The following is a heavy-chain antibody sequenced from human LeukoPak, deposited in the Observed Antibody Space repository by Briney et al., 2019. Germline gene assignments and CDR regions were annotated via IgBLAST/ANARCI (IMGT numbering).Heavy chain of an antibody. CDR3: ARDRYNFDY. CDR1: GFTFSSYW. Sequence: GGSLRLSCAASGFTFSSYWMQWVRQAPGKGLVWVSRINSDGSTTNYADSVRGRFPISRDNAQNTLYLQMTSLGAEDTAMYYCARDRYNFDYWGQGTLVTVSS. V-gene: IGHV3-74*01. J-gene: IGHJ4*02. CDR2: INSDGSTT. D-gene: IGHD5-18*01.